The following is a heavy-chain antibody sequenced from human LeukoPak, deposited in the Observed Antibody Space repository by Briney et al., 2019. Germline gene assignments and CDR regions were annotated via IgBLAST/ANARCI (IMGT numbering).Heavy chain of an antibody. Sequence: SETLSLTCAVYGGSFSGYYWSWIRQPPGKGLEWIGEINHSGSTNYNPSLKSRVTISVDTSKNQFSLKLSSVTAADTAVYYCASIAARRRGVYYFDYWGQGTLVTVSS. CDR3: ASIAARRRGVYYFDY. D-gene: IGHD6-6*01. V-gene: IGHV4-34*01. J-gene: IGHJ4*02. CDR1: GGSFSGYY. CDR2: INHSGST.